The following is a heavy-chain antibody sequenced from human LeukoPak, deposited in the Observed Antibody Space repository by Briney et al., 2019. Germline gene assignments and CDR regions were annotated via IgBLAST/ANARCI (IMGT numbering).Heavy chain of an antibody. J-gene: IGHJ4*02. CDR3: ASEKGDYGYTAMVTNDY. V-gene: IGHV1-69*04. D-gene: IGHD5-18*01. CDR1: GGTFSSYA. Sequence: ASVKVSCKASGGTFSSYAISWVRQAPGQGLEWMGRIIPIPGIANYAQKFQGRVTITADKSTSTAYMELSSLRSEDTAVYYCASEKGDYGYTAMVTNDYWGQGTLVTVSS. CDR2: IIPIPGIA.